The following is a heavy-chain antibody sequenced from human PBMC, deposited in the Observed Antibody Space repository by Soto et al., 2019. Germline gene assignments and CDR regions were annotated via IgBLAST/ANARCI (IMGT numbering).Heavy chain of an antibody. CDR3: AREKIVIREDFYSGMDV. CDR1: GYTFTTYY. J-gene: IGHJ6*02. Sequence: GASVKVSCKASGYTFTTYYIHWLRQAPGQGLEWLGVINPNVGSTIRYAQRFQGRASMTWDTPTSTVYMQLNSLRSEDTAVYYCAREKIVIREDFYSGMDVWGPGTTLTVSS. V-gene: IGHV1-46*01. CDR2: INPNVGSTI. D-gene: IGHD3-16*01.